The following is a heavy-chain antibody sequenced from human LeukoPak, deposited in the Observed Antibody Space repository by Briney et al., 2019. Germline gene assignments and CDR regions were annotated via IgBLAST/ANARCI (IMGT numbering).Heavy chain of an antibody. Sequence: SETLSLTCAVYGGSFSGYYWSWIRQPPGKGLEWIGEINHSGSTNYNPSLKSRFTISVDTSKNQFSLKLSSVTAPDTAVYYCARAREGSGNYLGVRRVRHYYDYRGQGTLVAVS. CDR3: ARAREGSGNYLGVRRVRHYYDY. J-gene: IGHJ4*02. CDR2: INHSGST. CDR1: GGSFSGYY. V-gene: IGHV4-34*01. D-gene: IGHD3-10*01.